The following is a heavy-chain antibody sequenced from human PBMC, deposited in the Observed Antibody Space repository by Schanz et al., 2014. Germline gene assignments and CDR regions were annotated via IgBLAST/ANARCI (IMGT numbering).Heavy chain of an antibody. D-gene: IGHD6-13*01. CDR2: ISDYNADT. CDR3: AGATYSSSWYGGSEYFQH. J-gene: IGHJ1*01. V-gene: IGHV1-18*04. Sequence: QVHLVPSGSEVKKPGASVKVSCKASGYTFTSYGVSWVRQAPGQGPEWMGGISDYNADTKYAQKVQGRGTMTTDTSTSTAYMELRSLRSDDTAVYYCAGATYSSSWYGGSEYFQHWGQGTLVTVSS. CDR1: GYTFTSYG.